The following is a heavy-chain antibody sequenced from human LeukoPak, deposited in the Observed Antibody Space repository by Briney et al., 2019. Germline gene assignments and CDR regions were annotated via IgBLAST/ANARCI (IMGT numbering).Heavy chain of an antibody. J-gene: IGHJ4*02. Sequence: GGSLRLSCEASGYTFSGYAMSWVRQAPGKGLEWVSTISGTTGTIYYADSVKRRFSISRDNSKNTLYLQMKSLRAEDTAEYHCARVKGYFDSGNYFGFFDFWGQGTLVTVSS. V-gene: IGHV3-23*01. CDR2: ISGTTGTI. D-gene: IGHD3-10*01. CDR3: ARVKGYFDSGNYFGFFDF. CDR1: GYTFSGYA.